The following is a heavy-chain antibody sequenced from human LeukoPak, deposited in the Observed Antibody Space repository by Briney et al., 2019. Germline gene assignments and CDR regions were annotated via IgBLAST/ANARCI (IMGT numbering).Heavy chain of an antibody. CDR2: MNPNSGGT. CDR1: GYTFTDYY. V-gene: IGHV1-2*02. Sequence: GASVKVSCKASGYTFTDYYIHWVRQAPGQGLEWMAWMNPNSGGTSYAQKFQGRVTMTRDTSISTAYMKLSRLRFDDTAVYYCARNKEGKSLDYWGQGTLVTVSS. CDR3: ARNKEGKSLDY. J-gene: IGHJ4*02.